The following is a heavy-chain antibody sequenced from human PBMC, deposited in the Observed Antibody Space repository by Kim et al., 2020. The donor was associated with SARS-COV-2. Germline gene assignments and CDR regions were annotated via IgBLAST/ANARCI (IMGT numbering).Heavy chain of an antibody. CDR1: GFTFSSYG. J-gene: IGHJ6*04. CDR3: AKDRGIQLWPHYYYGMDV. V-gene: IGHV3-30*18. Sequence: GGSLRLSCAASGFTFSSYGMHWVRQAPGKGLEWVAVISYDGSNKYYADSVKGRFTISRDNSKNTLYLQMNSLTAEDTAVYYCAKDRGIQLWPHYYYGMDVWGKGTTVTVSS. CDR2: ISYDGSNK. D-gene: IGHD5-18*01.